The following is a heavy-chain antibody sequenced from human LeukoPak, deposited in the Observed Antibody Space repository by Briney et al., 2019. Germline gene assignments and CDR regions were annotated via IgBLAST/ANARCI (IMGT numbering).Heavy chain of an antibody. CDR3: ARDGPDYGDFDY. J-gene: IGHJ4*02. D-gene: IGHD4-17*01. CDR2: ISYDGSNK. Sequence: PGGSLRLSCAASRFTFSNYAMHWVRQAPGKGLEWVAVISYDGSNKYYADSVKGRFTISRDNSKNTLYLQMNSLRPEDTAVYYCARDGPDYGDFDYWGQGTLVTVSS. CDR1: RFTFSNYA. V-gene: IGHV3-30-3*01.